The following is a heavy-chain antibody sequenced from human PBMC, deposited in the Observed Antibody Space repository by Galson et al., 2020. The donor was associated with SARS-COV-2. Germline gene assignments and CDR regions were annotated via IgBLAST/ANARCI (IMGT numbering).Heavy chain of an antibody. Sequence: SVKVSCKASGGTFATYAISWVRQAPGQGLEWMGGIIPILEITDYAQKFQGRLTIIADKSTSTAYMELSSLRSQDTAVYYCATFRYDYSNFDFDYWGQGTLISVSS. D-gene: IGHD4-4*01. J-gene: IGHJ4*02. CDR2: IIPILEIT. CDR1: GGTFATYA. CDR3: ATFRYDYSNFDFDY. V-gene: IGHV1-69*10.